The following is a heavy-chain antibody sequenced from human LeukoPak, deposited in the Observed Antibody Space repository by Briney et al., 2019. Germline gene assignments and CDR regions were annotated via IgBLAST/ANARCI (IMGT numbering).Heavy chain of an antibody. V-gene: IGHV3-72*01. Sequence: GGSLTLSFAASGFTFSDHYMDWVRQAPGKGLEWVGRTRNKANSYTTEYAASVKGRFTISRDDSKNSLYLQMNSLKTEDTAVYYCARVLGYSGYDLAYWGQGTLVTVSS. J-gene: IGHJ4*02. CDR1: GFTFSDHY. CDR3: ARVLGYSGYDLAY. D-gene: IGHD5-12*01. CDR2: TRNKANSYTT.